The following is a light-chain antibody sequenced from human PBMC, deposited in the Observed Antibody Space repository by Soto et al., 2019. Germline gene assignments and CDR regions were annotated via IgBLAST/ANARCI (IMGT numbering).Light chain of an antibody. CDR2: GAS. CDR3: QQYKNWPPYT. Sequence: EIVMTQSPATLSVSPGERATLSCRASQSVSSNLAWYQQKPGQAPRLLIYGASTRATGIPARFSGGGSGTECTLTISSLQSEDFAIYYCQQYKNWPPYTFGQGTKLEIK. J-gene: IGKJ2*01. V-gene: IGKV3-15*01. CDR1: QSVSSN.